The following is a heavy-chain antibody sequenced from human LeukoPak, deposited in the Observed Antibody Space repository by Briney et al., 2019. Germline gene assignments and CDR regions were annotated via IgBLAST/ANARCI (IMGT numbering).Heavy chain of an antibody. J-gene: IGHJ4*02. D-gene: IGHD3-3*01. V-gene: IGHV4-34*01. Sequence: PSETLSLTCTVSGGSISSYYWSWIRQPPGKGLEWIGEINHSGSTNYNPSLKSRVTISVDTSKNQFSLKLSSVTAADTAVYYCARDIADFWSGYYTGWGQGTLVTVSS. CDR1: GGSISSYY. CDR2: INHSGST. CDR3: ARDIADFWSGYYTG.